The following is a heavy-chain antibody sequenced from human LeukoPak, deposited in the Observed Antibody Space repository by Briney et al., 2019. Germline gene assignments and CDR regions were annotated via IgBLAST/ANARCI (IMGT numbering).Heavy chain of an antibody. D-gene: IGHD5-18*01. CDR1: GYTFTSYG. CDR2: INTNTGNP. V-gene: IGHV7-4-1*02. Sequence: ASVKVSCKASGYTFTSYGISWVRQAPGQGLEWMGWINTNTGNPTYAQGFTGRFVFSLDTSVSTAYLQISSLKAEDTAVYYCARGRGYSYGQRARYFDYWGQGTLVTVSS. J-gene: IGHJ4*02. CDR3: ARGRGYSYGQRARYFDY.